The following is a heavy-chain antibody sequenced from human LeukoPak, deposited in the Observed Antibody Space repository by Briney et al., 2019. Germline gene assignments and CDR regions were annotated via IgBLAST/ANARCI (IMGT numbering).Heavy chain of an antibody. CDR3: AKDGSPPGYSSA. CDR2: ISGNGGST. D-gene: IGHD6-19*01. J-gene: IGHJ4*02. Sequence: GGSLGLSCAAPGFTFSSYAMSWVRQAPGKGLEWVSSISGNGGSTFYADSVKGRFTISRDYSKNTLYLQMNSLRAEDTAVYYCAKDGSPPGYSSAWGQGTLVTVSS. CDR1: GFTFSSYA. V-gene: IGHV3-23*01.